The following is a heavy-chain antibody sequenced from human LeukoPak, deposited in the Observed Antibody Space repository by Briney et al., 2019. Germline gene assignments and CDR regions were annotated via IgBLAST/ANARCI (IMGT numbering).Heavy chain of an antibody. CDR1: GGSISSYY. J-gene: IGHJ4*02. CDR2: LYYSGST. V-gene: IGHV4-59*01. CDR3: ARLGCSGGSCYLDY. D-gene: IGHD2-15*01. Sequence: SETLSLTCTVSGGSISSYYWSWIRQPPGKELEWIGYLYYSGSTNYNPSFKSRVTMSVDTSKNQFSLKLNSMTAADTAVYYCARLGCSGGSCYLDYWGQGTLVTVSS.